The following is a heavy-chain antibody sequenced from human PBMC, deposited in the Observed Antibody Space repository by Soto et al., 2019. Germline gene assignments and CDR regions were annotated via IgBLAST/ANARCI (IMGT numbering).Heavy chain of an antibody. Sequence: QVQLVQSGAEVKKPGSSVTVSCKASGGTFSSYAISWVRQAPGQGLEWMGGIIPIFGTANYAQQFQGRVTITADESTSTAYMELSSLRSEDTAVYYCAREIRLRDDAFDIWGQGTMVTVSS. D-gene: IGHD4-17*01. CDR2: IIPIFGTA. CDR3: AREIRLRDDAFDI. J-gene: IGHJ3*02. CDR1: GGTFSSYA. V-gene: IGHV1-69*01.